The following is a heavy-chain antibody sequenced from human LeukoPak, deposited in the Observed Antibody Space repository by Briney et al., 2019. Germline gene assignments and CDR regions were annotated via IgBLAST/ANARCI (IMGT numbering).Heavy chain of an antibody. D-gene: IGHD3-10*01. CDR1: GFTVSSNY. V-gene: IGHV3-48*02. Sequence: GGSMRLSCAASGFTVSSNYMSWVRQAPGKGLEWVSYINIISSEIYYGDSVKGRFTISTDNAKNSVYLQMNSLRDEDTAVYYCARDRAYAFDNWGQGTMVTVSS. J-gene: IGHJ3*02. CDR2: INIISSEI. CDR3: ARDRAYAFDN.